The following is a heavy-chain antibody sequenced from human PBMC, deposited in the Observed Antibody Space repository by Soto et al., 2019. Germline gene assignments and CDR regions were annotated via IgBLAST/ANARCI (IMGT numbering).Heavy chain of an antibody. CDR2: IIPIFGTA. CDR3: AREVHGYCSSPSCRPVHAFDI. Sequence: QVQLVQSGAEVKKPGSSVKVSCKASGGTFSSYAISWVRQAPGQGLEWMGGIIPIFGTANYAQKLQGRVTITADESTSTAYMELSSLRSEDTAVYYCAREVHGYCSSPSCRPVHAFDIWGQGTMVTVSS. D-gene: IGHD2-2*03. V-gene: IGHV1-69*01. CDR1: GGTFSSYA. J-gene: IGHJ3*02.